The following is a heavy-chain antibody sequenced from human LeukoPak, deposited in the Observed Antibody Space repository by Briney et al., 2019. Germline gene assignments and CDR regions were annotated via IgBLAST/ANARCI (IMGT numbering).Heavy chain of an antibody. CDR1: GGSISSSSYY. CDR3: ARAGGYASSWAY. D-gene: IGHD5-12*01. Sequence: PSETLSLTCTVSGGSISSSSYYWGWIRQAPGKGLEWVANIKQDGSEKNYVDSVKGRFTISRDNAKNSLDLQMNSLRGEDTAVYYCARAGGYASSWAYWGQGTLVTVSS. J-gene: IGHJ4*02. CDR2: IKQDGSEK. V-gene: IGHV3-7*01.